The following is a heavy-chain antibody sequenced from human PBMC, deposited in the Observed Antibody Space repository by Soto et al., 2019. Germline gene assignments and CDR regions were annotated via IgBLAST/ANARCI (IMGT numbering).Heavy chain of an antibody. Sequence: SETLSHPCSVAGGYSITYYWYWIRQPPGKGLEWIGHISFSGTTNYSPSLNSQVTISVDMSKNQLSLQLSSVTAADTAIYYCARNSSHVFGEIYYDCYYMDVWGKGTTVTVSS. V-gene: IGHV4-59*08. CDR2: ISFSGTT. CDR3: ARNSSHVFGEIYYDCYYMDV. D-gene: IGHD3-3*01. CDR1: GGYSITYY. J-gene: IGHJ6*03.